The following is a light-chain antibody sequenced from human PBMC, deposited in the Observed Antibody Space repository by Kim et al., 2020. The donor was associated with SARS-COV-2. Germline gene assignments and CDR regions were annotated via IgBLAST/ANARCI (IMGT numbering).Light chain of an antibody. Sequence: SSELTQDPAVSVALGQTVRITCQGDSLRSYYATWYQQKPGQAPILVIYGKNNRPSGIPDRFSGSSSGNTASLTITGTQAGDEADYYCNSRYSNDNVVFGG. CDR3: NSRYSNDNVV. CDR2: GKN. V-gene: IGLV3-19*01. J-gene: IGLJ2*01. CDR1: SLRSYY.